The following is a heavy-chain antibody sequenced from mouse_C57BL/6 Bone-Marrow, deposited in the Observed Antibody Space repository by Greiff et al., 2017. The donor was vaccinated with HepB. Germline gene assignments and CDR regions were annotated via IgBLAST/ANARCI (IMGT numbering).Heavy chain of an antibody. CDR3: VRGRGYYGNSFYAMDY. V-gene: IGHV10-3*01. CDR1: GFTFNTYA. CDR2: IRSKSSNYAT. Sequence: EVKLVESGGGLVQPKGSLKLSCAASGFTFNTYATHWVRQAPGKGLEWVARIRSKSSNYATYYADSVKDRFTISRDDSQSMLYLQMNNLKTEDTAMYYCVRGRGYYGNSFYAMDYWGQGTSVTVSS. D-gene: IGHD2-1*01. J-gene: IGHJ4*01.